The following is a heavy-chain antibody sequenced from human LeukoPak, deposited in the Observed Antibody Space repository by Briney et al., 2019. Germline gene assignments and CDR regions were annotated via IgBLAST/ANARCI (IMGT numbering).Heavy chain of an antibody. Sequence: GGSLRLSCAASGFSFDDYGMSWVRQAPGKGLEWVSSLNWNGGDTSYADSVKGRFTISRDNVKDSLYLQMNSLRAEDTAVYYCARARAPVTRISSFDIWGQGTMVTVSS. CDR2: LNWNGGDT. CDR1: GFSFDDYG. CDR3: ARARAPVTRISSFDI. D-gene: IGHD4-17*01. J-gene: IGHJ3*02. V-gene: IGHV3-20*04.